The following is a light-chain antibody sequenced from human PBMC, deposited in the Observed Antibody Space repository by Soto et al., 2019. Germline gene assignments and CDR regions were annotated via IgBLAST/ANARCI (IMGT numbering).Light chain of an antibody. CDR3: QHYVERSPIT. CDR2: GAS. CDR1: QSVSSR. J-gene: IGKJ5*01. V-gene: IGKV3-20*01. Sequence: EIVMTESPGTLYLSPGERATLSCRASQSVSSRLAWYQQRPGQAPRLLISGASSRATGIPDRFSGSGSGTDFTLTISRLEPEDFALYYCQHYVERSPITFGQGTRLEI.